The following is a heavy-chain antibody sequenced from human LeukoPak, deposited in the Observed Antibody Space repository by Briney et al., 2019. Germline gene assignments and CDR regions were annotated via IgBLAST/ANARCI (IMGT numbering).Heavy chain of an antibody. D-gene: IGHD1-26*01. CDR3: AKHPGDFTGIVNYYYMDV. V-gene: IGHV3-30*19. Sequence: GGSLRLSCAASGFTFSNYGMHWVRQAPGKGLEWVAVISYDGSNKYYADSVKGRFTISRDNSKNTLYLQMNSLRAEDTAVYYCAKHPGDFTGIVNYYYMDVWGKGTTVTVSS. CDR2: ISYDGSNK. CDR1: GFTFSNYG. J-gene: IGHJ6*03.